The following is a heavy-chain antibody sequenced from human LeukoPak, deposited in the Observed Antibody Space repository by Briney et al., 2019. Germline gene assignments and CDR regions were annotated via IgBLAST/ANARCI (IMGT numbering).Heavy chain of an antibody. Sequence: SETLSLTCAVYGGSFSGYYWSWIRQPPGKGLEWIGEINHSGSTNYNPSLKSRVTISVDTSKNQFSLKLSSVTAADTAVYYCARGVPVGEFNGDYWGQGTLVTVSS. CDR2: INHSGST. CDR3: ARGVPVGEFNGDY. D-gene: IGHD3-10*01. V-gene: IGHV4-34*01. J-gene: IGHJ4*02. CDR1: GGSFSGYY.